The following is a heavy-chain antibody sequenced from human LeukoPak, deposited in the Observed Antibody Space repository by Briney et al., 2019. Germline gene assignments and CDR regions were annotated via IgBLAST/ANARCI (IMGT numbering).Heavy chain of an antibody. CDR3: ATIKRGNIYGFFDF. CDR1: GGSIGSHY. J-gene: IGHJ4*02. CDR2: VRDTGRS. Sequence: SETLSLTCTVSGGSIGSHYWSWLRQPPGKGLEWIAYVRDTGRSKDNPSLESRLTLSADTSNNQFSLRLSSVTAADTAVYYCATIKRGNIYGFFDFWGQGILVTVSS. D-gene: IGHD5-18*01. V-gene: IGHV4-59*11.